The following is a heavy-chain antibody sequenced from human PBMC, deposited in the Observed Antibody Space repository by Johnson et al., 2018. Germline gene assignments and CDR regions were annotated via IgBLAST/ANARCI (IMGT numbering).Heavy chain of an antibody. CDR2: IKSKSAGGAT. Sequence: EVQLVESGGGLVKPGWSLRLSCAASGFTFSDAWMNWVRQAPGKGLEWVGRIKSKSAGGATHLGTSVKDRFSISRDDSKNTVFLQMNSLKSEDTGVYYCTTDPVYDHGRVDHGGQGTLVTVSS. CDR3: TTDPVYDHGRVDH. V-gene: IGHV3-15*01. D-gene: IGHD2-8*01. CDR1: GFTFSDAW. J-gene: IGHJ4*02.